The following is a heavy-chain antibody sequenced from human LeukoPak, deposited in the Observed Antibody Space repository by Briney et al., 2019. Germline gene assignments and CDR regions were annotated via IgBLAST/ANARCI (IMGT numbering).Heavy chain of an antibody. Sequence: GGTLRLSCVASGFSFSSDGMSWVRQAPGRGLEWVSGILGGAGSTYYADSVKGRFTISRDNSKNTLYLQMNSLRAEDTAVYYCTSRRYSGSYYFDYWGQGTLVTVSS. J-gene: IGHJ4*02. CDR2: ILGGAGST. V-gene: IGHV3-23*01. D-gene: IGHD1-26*01. CDR1: GFSFSSDG. CDR3: TSRRYSGSYYFDY.